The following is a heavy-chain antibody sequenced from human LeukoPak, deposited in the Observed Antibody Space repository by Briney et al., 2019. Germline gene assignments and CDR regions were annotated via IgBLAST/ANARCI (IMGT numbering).Heavy chain of an antibody. V-gene: IGHV1-2*02. J-gene: IGHJ5*02. CDR2: INPNSGDT. D-gene: IGHD3-22*01. CDR3: AREGPLISPGIVVVLTSWFDP. Sequence: GASVKVSCKASGYTFIGYNIHWVRQAPGQGLEWMGWINPNSGDTTYAQKFQGRVTMTRDTSIKTAYLELSRLRSDDTAVYYCAREGPLISPGIVVVLTSWFDPWGQGTLVTVSS. CDR1: GYTFIGYN.